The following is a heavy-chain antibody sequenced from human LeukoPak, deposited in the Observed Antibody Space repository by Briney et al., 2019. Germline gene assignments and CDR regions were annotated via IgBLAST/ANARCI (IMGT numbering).Heavy chain of an antibody. D-gene: IGHD2-8*01. CDR3: ARFRRRPRNDYYYMDV. Sequence: ASVKVSCKASGYTFTSYDINWVRQATGQGLEWMGWMNPNSGNTGYAQKFQGRVTMTRNTSISTAYMELSSLRSEDTAVCYCARFRRRPRNDYYYMDVWGKGTTVTVSS. J-gene: IGHJ6*03. CDR1: GYTFTSYD. CDR2: MNPNSGNT. V-gene: IGHV1-8*01.